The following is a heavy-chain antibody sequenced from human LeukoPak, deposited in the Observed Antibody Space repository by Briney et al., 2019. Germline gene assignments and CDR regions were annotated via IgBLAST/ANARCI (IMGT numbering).Heavy chain of an antibody. Sequence: GGSLRLSCVASGLTFRNVWMSWVRQAPGKGLEWVGRVKSNPDGGTTDYAAPVKGRFTISRDDSKNTQYLEMDSLKTEDTAVYFCTTGGGGTYSSDFWGQGTLVTVSS. CDR3: TTGGGGTYSSDF. J-gene: IGHJ4*02. D-gene: IGHD1-26*01. V-gene: IGHV3-15*01. CDR1: GLTFRNVW. CDR2: VKSNPDGGTT.